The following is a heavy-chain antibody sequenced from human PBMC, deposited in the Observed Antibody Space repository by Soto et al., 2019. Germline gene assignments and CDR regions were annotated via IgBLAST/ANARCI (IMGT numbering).Heavy chain of an antibody. V-gene: IGHV3-49*03. CDR1: GFTFGDYA. CDR2: IRSKAYGETT. J-gene: IGHJ6*02. CDR3: TRYTYTSRYSYYGMDV. Sequence: GGSLRLSCTGSGFTFGDYAMSWSRQAPGKGLEWVGVIRSKAYGETTDYAASVKGRFTILRDDSKSIAYLQMNSLQSEDTGVYYCTRYTYTSRYSYYGMDVWGHGTTVTVSS. D-gene: IGHD2-2*01.